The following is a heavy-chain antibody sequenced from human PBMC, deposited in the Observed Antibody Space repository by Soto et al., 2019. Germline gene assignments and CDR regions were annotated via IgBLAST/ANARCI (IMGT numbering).Heavy chain of an antibody. J-gene: IGHJ3*02. CDR1: EFTFTNYW. CDR3: TRRPDYPGVMNGFDI. Sequence: GESLRISCKGSEFTFTNYWIGWVRQMPGKGLEWMGIIYPGDSDTRYSPSFQGQVTISADKSISTAYLQWSSLKASDTAIYYCTRRPDYPGVMNGFDIWGQGTMGTVSS. V-gene: IGHV5-51*01. CDR2: IYPGDSDT. D-gene: IGHD3-16*01.